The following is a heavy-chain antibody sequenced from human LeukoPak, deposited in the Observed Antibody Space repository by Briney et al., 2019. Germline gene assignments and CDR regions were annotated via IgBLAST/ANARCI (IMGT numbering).Heavy chain of an antibody. D-gene: IGHD2-2*02. V-gene: IGHV1-18*01. Sequence: ASVKVSCKASGYTFTSYGISWVRQAPGQGLEWMGWISAYNGNTNYAQKLQGRVTMTTDTSTSTAYMELRSLRSDDTAVYYCARVKWNIVVVPAAIEVDYWGQGTLVTVSS. J-gene: IGHJ4*02. CDR2: ISAYNGNT. CDR1: GYTFTSYG. CDR3: ARVKWNIVVVPAAIEVDY.